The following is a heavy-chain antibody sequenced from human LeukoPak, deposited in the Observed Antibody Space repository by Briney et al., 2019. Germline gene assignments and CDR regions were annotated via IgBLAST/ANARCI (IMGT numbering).Heavy chain of an antibody. CDR1: GYTFTDYY. CDR2: INPNNGDT. Sequence: GASVKVSCKASGYTFTDYYMHWVRQAPGQGLEWMGWINPNNGDTRYAQKFQGRVTMTRDTSISTAYMELDRLSSDDTAVYYCACRYCASSNCDNIAFDIWGQGTMVTVSS. D-gene: IGHD2-2*01. CDR3: ACRYCASSNCDNIAFDI. V-gene: IGHV1-2*02. J-gene: IGHJ3*02.